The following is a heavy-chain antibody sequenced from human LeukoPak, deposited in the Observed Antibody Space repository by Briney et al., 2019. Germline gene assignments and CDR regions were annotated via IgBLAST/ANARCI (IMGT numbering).Heavy chain of an antibody. CDR3: AREVTGDDAFDI. CDR1: GFTFSSYS. CDR2: ISSSSSTI. J-gene: IGHJ3*02. D-gene: IGHD3-10*01. V-gene: IGHV3-48*04. Sequence: GGSLRLSCAASGFTFSSYSMNWVRQAPGKGLEWVSYISSSSSTIYYTDSVKGRFTISRDNAKNSLYLQMNSLRAEDTAVYYCAREVTGDDAFDIWGQGTMVTVSS.